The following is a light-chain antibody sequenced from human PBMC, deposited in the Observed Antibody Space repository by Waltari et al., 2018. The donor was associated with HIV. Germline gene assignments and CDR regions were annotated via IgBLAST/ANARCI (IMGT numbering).Light chain of an antibody. J-gene: IGLJ2*01. V-gene: IGLV1-40*01. Sequence: QSVLTQPPSVSGAPGPRLTTSCTGSSSNIAAGPDVHWYQQIAGATPKLLIYGDNNRPSGVPDRFSGSKSGTSASLAITGLQAEDAADYYCQSYDSSLVFGGGTKLTV. CDR3: QSYDSSLV. CDR1: SSNIAAGPD. CDR2: GDN.